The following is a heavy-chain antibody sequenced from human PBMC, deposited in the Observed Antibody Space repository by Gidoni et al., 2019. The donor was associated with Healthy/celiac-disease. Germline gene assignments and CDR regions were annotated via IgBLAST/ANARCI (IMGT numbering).Heavy chain of an antibody. D-gene: IGHD3-9*01. CDR1: GFTFRSSA. J-gene: IGHJ4*02. V-gene: IGHV3-30-3*01. CDR2: ISYDGSNK. Sequence: QVQLVESGGGVVQPGRSLRLSCAASGFTFRSSAMPWVRQAPGKGLEWVAVISYDGSNKYYADSVKGRFTISRDNSKNTLYLQMNSLRAEDTAVYYCARDGRYFDWLLSVYFDYWGQGTLVTVSS. CDR3: ARDGRYFDWLLSVYFDY.